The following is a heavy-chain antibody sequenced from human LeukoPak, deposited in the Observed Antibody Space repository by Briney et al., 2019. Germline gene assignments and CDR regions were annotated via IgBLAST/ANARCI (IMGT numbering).Heavy chain of an antibody. J-gene: IGHJ4*02. Sequence: PSETLSLTCTVSGGSISSYYWSWIRQPPGMGLEWIGYIYYSGSTHYNPSLQSRVTISLDTSRNQFSLKLSSVTAADTAVYYCARVGDSSGYYGYYFDYWGQGTLVTVSS. CDR1: GGSISSYY. CDR3: ARVGDSSGYYGYYFDY. CDR2: IYYSGST. D-gene: IGHD3-22*01. V-gene: IGHV4-59*01.